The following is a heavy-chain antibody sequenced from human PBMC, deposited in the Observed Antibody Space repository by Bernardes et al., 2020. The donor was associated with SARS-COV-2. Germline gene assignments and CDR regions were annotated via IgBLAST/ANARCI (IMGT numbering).Heavy chain of an antibody. J-gene: IGHJ5*02. CDR2: FYPDDGDT. Sequence: ASVQVSCKVSGYILPAYSMHWVRQAPGQGLEWMGGFYPDDGDTNYAQKFQGRVTMTEDTSTDTAYMELSSLRSEDTAVYYCATSTIFGVAPNWFDHWGQGTLVTGSA. CDR1: GYILPAYS. V-gene: IGHV1-24*01. D-gene: IGHD3-3*01. CDR3: ATSTIFGVAPNWFDH.